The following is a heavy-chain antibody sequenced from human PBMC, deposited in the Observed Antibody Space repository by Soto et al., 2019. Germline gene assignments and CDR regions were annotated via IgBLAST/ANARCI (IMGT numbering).Heavy chain of an antibody. D-gene: IGHD3-16*01. V-gene: IGHV3-33*01. CDR2: IWYDGSNK. J-gene: IGHJ4*02. Sequence: QVQLVESGGGVVQPGRSLRLSCAASGFTFSSYGMHWVRQAPGKGLEWVAVIWYDGSNKYYADSVKGRFTISRDNSKNTLYLQMTGLRAEDRAVYYCAREGVPRRRQYYFDYWGQGTLVTVSS. CDR3: AREGVPRRRQYYFDY. CDR1: GFTFSSYG.